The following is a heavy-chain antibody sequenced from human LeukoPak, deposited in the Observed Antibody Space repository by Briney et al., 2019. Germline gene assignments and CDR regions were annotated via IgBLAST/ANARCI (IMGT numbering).Heavy chain of an antibody. V-gene: IGHV3-23*01. CDR1: GFTFNNYA. CDR3: AKVVAFYYDSSGYYYFDY. D-gene: IGHD3-22*01. Sequence: GGSLRLSCAASGFTFNNYAMSWVRQAPGKGLEWVSAVSGSGGSTYYADSVKGRLTISRDSSKNTLYLQMNSLRAEDTAVYYCAKVVAFYYDSSGYYYFDYWGQGTLVTVSS. J-gene: IGHJ4*02. CDR2: VSGSGGST.